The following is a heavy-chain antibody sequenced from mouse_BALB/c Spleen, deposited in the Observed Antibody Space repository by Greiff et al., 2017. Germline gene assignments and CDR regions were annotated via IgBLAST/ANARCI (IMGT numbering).Heavy chain of an antibody. J-gene: IGHJ4*01. Sequence: EVKLMESGAELVKPGASVKLSCTASGFNIKDTYMHWVKQRPEQGLEWIGRIDPANGNTKYDPKFQGKATITADTSSNTAYLQLSSLTSEDTAVYYCARLVYGTLDYWGQGTSVTVSS. CDR3: ARLVYGTLDY. CDR1: GFNIKDTY. V-gene: IGHV14-3*02. D-gene: IGHD1-1*01. CDR2: IDPANGNT.